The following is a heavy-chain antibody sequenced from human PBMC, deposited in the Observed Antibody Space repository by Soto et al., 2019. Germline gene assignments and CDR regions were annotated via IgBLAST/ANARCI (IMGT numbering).Heavy chain of an antibody. CDR2: ISGSGDTI. V-gene: IGHV3-11*01. CDR1: GFIFSVYY. J-gene: IGHJ4*02. CDR3: ARLGQFDF. Sequence: QVQLVQSGGGLVRPGGSLRLSCEASGFIFSVYYMAWIRQAPGKGLEWVSYISGSGDTIYYADSVKGRFTISRDSAKDSLYLQMNTLRDEDTAIYYCARLGQFDFWGQGTVVTVSS.